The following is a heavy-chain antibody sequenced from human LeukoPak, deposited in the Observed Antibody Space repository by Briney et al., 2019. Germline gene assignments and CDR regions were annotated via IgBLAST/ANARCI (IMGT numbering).Heavy chain of an antibody. J-gene: IGHJ4*02. CDR1: GESFSGYY. Sequence: SETLSLTCAVYGESFSGYYWSWIRQPPGKGLEWIGEVNHSGSTNYNPSLKSRVTISVDTSKNQFSLNLSSVTAADTAMYYCARRPRNSGSYDGPSGLDYWGQGTLVTVSS. V-gene: IGHV4-34*01. CDR2: VNHSGST. D-gene: IGHD1-26*01. CDR3: ARRPRNSGSYDGPSGLDY.